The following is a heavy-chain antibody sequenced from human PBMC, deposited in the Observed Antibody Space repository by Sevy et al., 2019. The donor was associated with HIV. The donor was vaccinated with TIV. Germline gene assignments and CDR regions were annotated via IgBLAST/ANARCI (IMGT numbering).Heavy chain of an antibody. V-gene: IGHV1-46*01. CDR1: GYTFTSYY. Sequence: ASVKVSCKASGYTFTSYYMHWVRQAPGQGLEWMGIINPSGGSTSYTQKFQGRVTMTRDTSTSTVYMELSSLRSEDTAVYYCARETVRQRGFDYWGQGTLVTVSS. CDR3: ARETVRQRGFDY. CDR2: INPSGGST. J-gene: IGHJ4*02. D-gene: IGHD3-10*01.